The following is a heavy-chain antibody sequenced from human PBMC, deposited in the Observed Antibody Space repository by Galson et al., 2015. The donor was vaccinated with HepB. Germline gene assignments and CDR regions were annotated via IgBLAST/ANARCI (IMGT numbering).Heavy chain of an antibody. CDR3: ARDQKRTDILTGHLLPWTFDI. J-gene: IGHJ3*02. D-gene: IGHD3-9*01. CDR2: ISYDGSNK. V-gene: IGHV3-30-3*01. CDR1: GFTFSSYA. Sequence: SLRLSCAASGFTFSSYAMHWVRQAPGKGLEWVAVISYDGSNKYYADSVKGRFTISRDNSKNTLYLQMNSLRAEDTAVYYCARDQKRTDILTGHLLPWTFDIWGQGTMVTVSS.